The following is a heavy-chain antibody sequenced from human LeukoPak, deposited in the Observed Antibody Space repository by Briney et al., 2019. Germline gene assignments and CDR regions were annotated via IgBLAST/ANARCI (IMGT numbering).Heavy chain of an antibody. Sequence: ASVKLSCKAAGYTFTCYYMHWVRQAPGQGLEWMGWINPNSGSTNCAQNFQGRVTMTRYTSITTAYMELSSLRSDDTGVYYRARDRCNDDYAGDYWGEGTLVADST. J-gene: IGHJ4*02. D-gene: IGHD4-17*01. CDR2: INPNSGST. V-gene: IGHV1-2*02. CDR1: GYTFTCYY. CDR3: ARDRCNDDYAGDY.